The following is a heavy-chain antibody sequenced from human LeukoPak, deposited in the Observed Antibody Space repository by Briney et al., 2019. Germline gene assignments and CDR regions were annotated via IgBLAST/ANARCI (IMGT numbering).Heavy chain of an antibody. CDR2: LYYSGKT. CDR1: DDSISSSTYY. CDR3: ARHYGSGSYRY. D-gene: IGHD3-10*01. V-gene: IGHV4-39*07. J-gene: IGHJ4*02. Sequence: SDTLSLTCIISDDSISSSTYYWGWIRQPPGKGLEWIGTLYYSGKTYYNPSLKSRVTISIDTSKNQFSLKLSSVTAADTAVYYCARHYGSGSYRYWGQGTLVTVSS.